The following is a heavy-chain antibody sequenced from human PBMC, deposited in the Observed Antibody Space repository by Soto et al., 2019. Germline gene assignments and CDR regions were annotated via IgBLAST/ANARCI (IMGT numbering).Heavy chain of an antibody. D-gene: IGHD3-9*01. Sequence: QVQLVQSGAEVKKPGASVKVSCKASGYTFTSYYMHWVRQAPGQGLEWMGIINPSGGSTSYAQKFQGRVTMTRDTSTSTVYMELSSLRSEDTAVYYCARDLPVGYFDWLYGMDVWGQGTTVTVSS. J-gene: IGHJ6*02. CDR2: INPSGGST. CDR1: GYTFTSYY. V-gene: IGHV1-46*01. CDR3: ARDLPVGYFDWLYGMDV.